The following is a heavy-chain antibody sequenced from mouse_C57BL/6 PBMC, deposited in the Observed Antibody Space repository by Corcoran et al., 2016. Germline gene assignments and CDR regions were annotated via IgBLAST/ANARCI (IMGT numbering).Heavy chain of an antibody. CDR1: GYTFTDYN. CDR2: INPNNGGT. Sequence: EVQLQQSGPELVKPGASVKIPCKASGYTFTDYNMDWVKQSHGKSLEWIGDINPNNGGTIYNQKFKGKATLTVDKSSSTAYMELRSLTSEDTAVYYCARGAITTVVPFAYWGQGTLVTVSA. D-gene: IGHD1-1*01. CDR3: ARGAITTVVPFAY. V-gene: IGHV1-18*01. J-gene: IGHJ3*01.